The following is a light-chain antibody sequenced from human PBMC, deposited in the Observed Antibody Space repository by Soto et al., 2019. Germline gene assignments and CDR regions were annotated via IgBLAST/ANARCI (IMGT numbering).Light chain of an antibody. CDR3: QQRSNWPPIT. Sequence: EMVLTQCGATLSLSPGERATLCWSASQSVSSYLAWYQQKPGQAPRLLIYDASNRATGIPARFSGSGSGTDFTLTICSLVPEDFAVYYCQQRSNWPPITFGQGTRLEI. V-gene: IGKV3-11*01. CDR2: DAS. J-gene: IGKJ5*01. CDR1: QSVSSY.